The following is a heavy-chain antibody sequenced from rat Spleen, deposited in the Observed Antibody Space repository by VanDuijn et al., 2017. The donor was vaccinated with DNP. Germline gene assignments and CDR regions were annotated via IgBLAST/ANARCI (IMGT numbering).Heavy chain of an antibody. CDR2: ISPSGGTT. CDR3: ATSPYFGYNYFDY. Sequence: EVQLVESGGGLVQPGRSLKLSCAASGFTFSDYYMAWVRQAPTKGLEWVASISPSGGTTYYRDSVKGRFTISRDNAKSTLYLQMDSLRSEDTATYYCATSPYFGYNYFDYWGQGVMVTVSS. V-gene: IGHV5-25*01. J-gene: IGHJ2*01. CDR1: GFTFSDYY. D-gene: IGHD1-6*01.